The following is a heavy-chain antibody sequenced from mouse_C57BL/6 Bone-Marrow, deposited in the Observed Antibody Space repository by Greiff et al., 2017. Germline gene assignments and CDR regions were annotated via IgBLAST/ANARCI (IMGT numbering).Heavy chain of an antibody. D-gene: IGHD1-1*01. Sequence: VKLMESGPELVKPGASVKISCKASGYAFSSSWMNWVKQRPGKGLEWIGRIYPGDGDTNYNGKFKGKATLTADKSSSTAYMQLSSLTSEDSAVYFCARHYGSPWFAYWGQGTLVTVSA. CDR2: IYPGDGDT. CDR3: ARHYGSPWFAY. J-gene: IGHJ3*01. CDR1: GYAFSSSW. V-gene: IGHV1-82*01.